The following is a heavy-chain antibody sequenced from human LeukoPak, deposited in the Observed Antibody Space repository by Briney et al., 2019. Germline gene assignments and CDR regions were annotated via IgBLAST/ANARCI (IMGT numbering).Heavy chain of an antibody. J-gene: IGHJ6*02. CDR1: GYTFTNYD. V-gene: IGHV1-8*01. Sequence: GASVKVACKASGYTFTNYDTNWVRQATGQGLEWMGWRNPDSGRTGFAQKFQGRLTMTADTSISTAYMELSSLTSDDTAVYYCARGPVSTHGMDVWGQGTTVTVSS. CDR2: RNPDSGRT. D-gene: IGHD6-13*01. CDR3: ARGPVSTHGMDV.